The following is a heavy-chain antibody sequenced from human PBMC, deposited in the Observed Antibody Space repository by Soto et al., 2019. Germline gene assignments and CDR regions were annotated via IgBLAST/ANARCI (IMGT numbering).Heavy chain of an antibody. V-gene: IGHV4-4*07. Sequence: SETLSLTCTVSGGSISSYYCSWIRHPAWKGLEWIGRIYTSGITNYNPSLKSRVTMSVDTSKNQFSLKLSSVTASDTAVYYCARDFPPGAVTTTRRKWFDPCGQGNLVPLSP. CDR3: ARDFPPGAVTTTRRKWFDP. CDR2: IYTSGIT. CDR1: GGSISSYY. J-gene: IGHJ5*02. D-gene: IGHD4-17*01.